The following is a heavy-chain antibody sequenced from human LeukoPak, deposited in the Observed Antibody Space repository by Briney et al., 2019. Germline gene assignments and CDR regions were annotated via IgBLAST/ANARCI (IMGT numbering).Heavy chain of an antibody. V-gene: IGHV3-30-3*01. CDR2: ISYDGSNK. CDR3: ARDALGYDILAPFDY. J-gene: IGHJ4*02. D-gene: IGHD3-9*01. Sequence: HPGRSLRLSCAASGFTFSSYAMHWVRQAPGKGLEWVAVISYDGSNKYYADSVKGRFTISRDNSKNTLYLQMNSLRAEDTAVYYCARDALGYDILAPFDYWGQGTLVTVSS. CDR1: GFTFSSYA.